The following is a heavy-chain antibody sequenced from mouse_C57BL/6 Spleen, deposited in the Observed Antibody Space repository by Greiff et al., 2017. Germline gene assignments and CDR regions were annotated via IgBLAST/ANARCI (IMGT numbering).Heavy chain of an antibody. Sequence: EVKLQESGAELVKPGASVKLSCTASGFNINDYYMHWVKQRTEQGLEWIGRIDPEDGETKYAPKFQGKTTITAATSSNTSYLQLSSLTSEDTAVYYCARKPSYYSNPMGYWGQGTSVTVSS. CDR2: IDPEDGET. D-gene: IGHD2-5*01. CDR1: GFNINDYY. CDR3: ARKPSYYSNPMGY. J-gene: IGHJ4*01. V-gene: IGHV14-2*01.